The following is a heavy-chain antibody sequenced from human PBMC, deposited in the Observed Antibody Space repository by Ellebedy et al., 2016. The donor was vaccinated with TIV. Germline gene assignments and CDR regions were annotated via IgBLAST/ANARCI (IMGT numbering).Heavy chain of an antibody. J-gene: IGHJ4*01. CDR1: GFSLSTSGMC. V-gene: IGHV2-70*17. D-gene: IGHD6-19*01. CDR2: IDWDDDT. Sequence: SGPTLVKPTQTPTLTCTFSGFSLSTSGMCVNWIRQPPGKALEWLARIDWDDDTFYNTSLRTRLTISKDSSKNQVVLTMTNMDPVDTATYYCAGGRSSGWASDYWGQGTLVTVSS. CDR3: AGGRSSGWASDY.